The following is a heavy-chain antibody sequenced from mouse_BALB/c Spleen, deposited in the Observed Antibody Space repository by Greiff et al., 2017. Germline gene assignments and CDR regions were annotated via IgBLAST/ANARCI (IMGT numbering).Heavy chain of an antibody. CDR1: GFSLTSYG. CDR2: IWAGGST. V-gene: IGHV2-9*02. D-gene: IGHD2-1*01. J-gene: IGHJ3*01. Sequence: VKLVESGPGLVAPSQSLSITCTVSGFSLTSYGVHWVRQPPGKGLEWLGVIWAGGSTNYNSALMSRLSISKDNSKSQVFLKMNSLQTDDTARYYCAREGVYGSFAYWGQGTLVTVSA. CDR3: AREGVYGSFAY.